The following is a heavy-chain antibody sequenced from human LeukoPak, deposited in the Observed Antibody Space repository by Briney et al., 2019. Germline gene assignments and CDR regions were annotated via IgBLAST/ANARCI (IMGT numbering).Heavy chain of an antibody. Sequence: SETLSLTCTVSGGSISSYYWSWARQPPEKGLEWIGYIYYSGSTSYNPSLKSRVTISVDTSKNQFSLQLTSVTAADTAVYFCTRGGSNFDYWGRGTLVSVSS. J-gene: IGHJ4*02. CDR1: GGSISSYY. V-gene: IGHV4-59*01. CDR2: IYYSGST. D-gene: IGHD3-10*01. CDR3: TRGGSNFDY.